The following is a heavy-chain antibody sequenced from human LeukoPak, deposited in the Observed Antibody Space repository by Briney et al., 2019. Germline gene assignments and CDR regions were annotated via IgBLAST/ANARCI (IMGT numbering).Heavy chain of an antibody. CDR1: GGSISSGGYY. CDR3: ARGIAVLTYFDY. V-gene: IGHV4-30-2*01. CDR2: TYHSGST. D-gene: IGHD6-19*01. J-gene: IGHJ4*02. Sequence: SQTLSLTCTVSGGSISSGGYYWSWIRQPPGKGLEWIGETYHSGSTNYNPSLKSRVTISVDKSKNHFSLKLSSVTAADTAVYYCARGIAVLTYFDYWGQGTLVTVSS.